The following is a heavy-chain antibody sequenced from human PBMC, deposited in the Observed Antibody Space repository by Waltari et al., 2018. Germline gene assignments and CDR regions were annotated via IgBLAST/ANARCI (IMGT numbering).Heavy chain of an antibody. CDR1: GFPFDDDG. Sequence: EVQLVESVGGVVRPGRSLRLSCSASGFPFDDDGMSWVRQAPGKGGEWVSGIKWNGGSTGYADSVKGRFTISRENAKNSMYLQMNSLRAEDTALYYCARDWLMAGSPVWGQGTMVTVSS. CDR2: IKWNGGST. V-gene: IGHV3-20*04. J-gene: IGHJ3*01. D-gene: IGHD3-10*01. CDR3: ARDWLMAGSPV.